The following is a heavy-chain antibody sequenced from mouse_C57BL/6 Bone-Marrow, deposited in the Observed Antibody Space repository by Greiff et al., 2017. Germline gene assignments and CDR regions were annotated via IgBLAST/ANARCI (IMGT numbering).Heavy chain of an antibody. CDR2: IHPNSGST. J-gene: IGHJ4*01. V-gene: IGHV1-64*01. D-gene: IGHD3-2*02. CDR3: ARNSSGYDYAMDY. Sequence: VQLKQPGAELVKPGASVKLSCKASGYTFTSYWMHWVKQRPGQGLEWIGMIHPNSGSTNYNEKFKSKATLTVDKSSSTAYMQLSSLTSEDSAVYYCARNSSGYDYAMDYWGQGTSVTVSS. CDR1: GYTFTSYW.